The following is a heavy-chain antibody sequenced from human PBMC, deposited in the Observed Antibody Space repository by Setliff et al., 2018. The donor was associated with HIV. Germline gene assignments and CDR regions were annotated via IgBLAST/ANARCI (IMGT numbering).Heavy chain of an antibody. Sequence: SETLSLTCAVSGYSISSGYYWGWIRQSPGKGLEWIGSMYHSGSTYSNPSLKSRVTMSIDTSKNQFSLKLRSVTAADTAVYYCARDKMEAPAGTKGYYYYYGMDVWGQGTTVTVSS. CDR3: ARDKMEAPAGTKGYYYYYGMDV. V-gene: IGHV4-38-2*02. J-gene: IGHJ6*02. CDR2: MYHSGST. D-gene: IGHD2-2*01. CDR1: GYSISSGYY.